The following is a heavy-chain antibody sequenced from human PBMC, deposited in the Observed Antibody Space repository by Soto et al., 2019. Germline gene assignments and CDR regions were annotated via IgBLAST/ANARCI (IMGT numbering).Heavy chain of an antibody. D-gene: IGHD1-7*01. J-gene: IGHJ6*03. Sequence: QVQLVQSGAEVKKPGASVKVSCKASGYTFTSYYMHWVRQAPGQGLEWMGIINPSGGSTSYAQKFQGRVTMTRDTSTSTVYMELSSLRSEDTAVYYCARDLTGTTTLPGYYYMDVWGKGTTVTVSS. CDR1: GYTFTSYY. CDR3: ARDLTGTTTLPGYYYMDV. CDR2: INPSGGST. V-gene: IGHV1-46*03.